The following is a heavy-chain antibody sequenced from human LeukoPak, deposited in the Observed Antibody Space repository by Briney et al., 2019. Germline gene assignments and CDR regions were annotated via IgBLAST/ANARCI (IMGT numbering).Heavy chain of an antibody. V-gene: IGHV4-59*01. CDR3: ARGEYGEVDY. J-gene: IGHJ4*02. D-gene: IGHD3-10*01. CDR2: IYYSGSA. Sequence: SETLSLTCTVSGGSISSYYWSWIRQPPGKGLEWIGYIYYSGSANYNPSLKSRVTISVDTSKNQFSLKLSSVTAADTAVYYCARGEYGEVDYWDQGTLVTVSS. CDR1: GGSISSYY.